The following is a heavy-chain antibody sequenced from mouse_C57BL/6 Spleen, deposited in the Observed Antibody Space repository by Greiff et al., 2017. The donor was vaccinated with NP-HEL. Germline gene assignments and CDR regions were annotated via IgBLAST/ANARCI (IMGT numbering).Heavy chain of an antibody. CDR2: IDPSDSYT. CDR3: ARPDGYYRYFDV. CDR1: GYTFTSYW. Sequence: VQLQQPGAELVMPGASVKLSCKASGYTFTSYWMHWVKQRPGQGLEWIGEIDPSDSYTNYNQKFKGKSTLTVDKSSSTAYMQLSSLTSEDSAVYYCARPDGYYRYFDVWGTGTTVTVSS. V-gene: IGHV1-69*01. J-gene: IGHJ1*03. D-gene: IGHD2-3*01.